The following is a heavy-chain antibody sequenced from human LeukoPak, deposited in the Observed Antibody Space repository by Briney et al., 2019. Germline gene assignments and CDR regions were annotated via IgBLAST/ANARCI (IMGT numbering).Heavy chain of an antibody. CDR2: ISAYNGNT. D-gene: IGHD2-2*01. Sequence: ASVKVSCKASGYTFTSYGISWVRQAPGQGLEWMGWISAYNGNTNYAQKLQGRVTMTTDTSTSTAYMELRSLRSDDTAVYYCAREPGDSTSWFYYYYGMDVWGQGTTVTVSS. V-gene: IGHV1-18*01. CDR1: GYTFTSYG. CDR3: AREPGDSTSWFYYYYGMDV. J-gene: IGHJ6*02.